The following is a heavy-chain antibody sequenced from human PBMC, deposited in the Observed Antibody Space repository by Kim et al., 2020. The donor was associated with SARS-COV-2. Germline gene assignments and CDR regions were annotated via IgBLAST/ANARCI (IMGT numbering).Heavy chain of an antibody. CDR3: AKLRGVVVVRDGMDV. V-gene: IGHV3-23*01. Sequence: DPVKGRFTISRDNSKNTLYLKMNSLRAEDTAVYYCAKLRGVVVVRDGMDVWGQGTTVTVSS. D-gene: IGHD3-22*01. J-gene: IGHJ6*02.